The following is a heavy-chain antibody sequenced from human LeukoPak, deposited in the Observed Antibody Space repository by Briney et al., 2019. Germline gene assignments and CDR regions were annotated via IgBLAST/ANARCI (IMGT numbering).Heavy chain of an antibody. CDR2: ISSNGGST. J-gene: IGHJ6*03. CDR3: AREGSRGATLYYYYMDV. V-gene: IGHV3-64*01. D-gene: IGHD1-26*01. Sequence: PGGSLRLSCAASGFTFSSYALHWVRQAPGKGLEYVSAISSNGGSTYYANSVKGRFTISRDNSKNTLYLQMGSLRAEDMAVYYCAREGSRGATLYYYYMDVWGKGTTVTVSS. CDR1: GFTFSSYA.